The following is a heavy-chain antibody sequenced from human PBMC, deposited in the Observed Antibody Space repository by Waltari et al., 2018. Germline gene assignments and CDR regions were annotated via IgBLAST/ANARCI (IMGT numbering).Heavy chain of an antibody. V-gene: IGHV4-61*02. J-gene: IGHJ6*02. D-gene: IGHD2-8*01. Sequence: QVQLQESGPGLVKPSQTLSLTCPVSGGSLSSGRSSWTCIRHPSGTGLEWIGYIYTSGSTNYNPSLKSRVTISVDTSKNQFSLKLSSVTAADTAVYYCARDLMSTYYYYGMDVWGQGTTVTVSS. CDR1: GGSLSSGRSS. CDR2: IYTSGST. CDR3: ARDLMSTYYYYGMDV.